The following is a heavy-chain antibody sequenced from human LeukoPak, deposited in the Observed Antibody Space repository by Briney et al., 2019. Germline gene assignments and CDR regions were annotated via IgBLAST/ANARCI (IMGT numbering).Heavy chain of an antibody. CDR1: GYTFTSYD. Sequence: RASVKVSCKASGYTFTSYDINWVRQATGQGLEWMGWMNPNSGNTGYAQKFQGRVTMTRNTSISTAYMELSSLRSEDTAVYYCARVRAMSGYCSGGSCYLGYWGQGTLVTVSS. CDR2: MNPNSGNT. D-gene: IGHD2-15*01. J-gene: IGHJ4*02. CDR3: ARVRAMSGYCSGGSCYLGY. V-gene: IGHV1-8*01.